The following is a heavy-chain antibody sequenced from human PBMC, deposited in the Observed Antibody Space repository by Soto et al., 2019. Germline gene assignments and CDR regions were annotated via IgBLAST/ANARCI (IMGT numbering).Heavy chain of an antibody. CDR3: ATPGSYHYYYYMDV. V-gene: IGHV3-53*04. CDR2: IYSGGST. J-gene: IGHJ6*03. CDR1: GLTVSSNY. Sequence: GGSLRLSCAASGLTVSSNYMSWVRQAPGKGLEWVSVIYSGGSTFYADSVKGRFIISRHNSKNTLYLQMEGLRVEDTAVYYCATPGSYHYYYYMDVWGKGPRSPSP.